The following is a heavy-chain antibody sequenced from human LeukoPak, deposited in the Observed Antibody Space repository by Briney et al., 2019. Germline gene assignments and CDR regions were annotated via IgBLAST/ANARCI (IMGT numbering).Heavy chain of an antibody. CDR1: GYTFTGYY. CDR3: ARAISGGSPITASDY. CDR2: INPNSDFT. D-gene: IGHD2-15*01. V-gene: IGHV1-2*02. Sequence: ASAKVSCKASGYTFTGYYMHWVRQAPGQGLGWMGWINPNSDFTNFAQNFQGRVTMTSDTSISTAYMELSRLRSDDTAVYYCARAISGGSPITASDYWGQGTLVTVSS. J-gene: IGHJ4*02.